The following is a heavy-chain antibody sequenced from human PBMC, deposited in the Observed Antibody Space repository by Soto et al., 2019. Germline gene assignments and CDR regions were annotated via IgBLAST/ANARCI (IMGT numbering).Heavy chain of an antibody. CDR2: IYYSGST. D-gene: IGHD6-25*01. CDR3: ARQNSSVGDY. CDR1: GGSISSSSYY. V-gene: IGHV4-39*01. Sequence: QLQLQESGPGLVKPSETLSLTCTVSGGSISSSSYYWGWIRQPPGKGLEWIGSIYYSGSTYYNPSLKGRVTIPVDTSKNQFALKLSSGTAADTAVYYCARQNSSVGDYWGQGTLVTVSS. J-gene: IGHJ4*02.